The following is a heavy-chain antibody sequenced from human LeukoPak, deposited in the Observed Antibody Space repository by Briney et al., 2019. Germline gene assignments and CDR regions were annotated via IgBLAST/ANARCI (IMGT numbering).Heavy chain of an antibody. Sequence: PGGSLRLSCAASGFTFSSYEMNWVRQAPGKGLEWVSYISSSGSTIYYADSVKGRFTISRDNAKNSLYLQMNSLRAEDTAVYYCARGEQWVYSSGWPYYYFDYWGQGTLVTVSS. D-gene: IGHD6-25*01. CDR1: GFTFSSYE. CDR2: ISSSGSTI. CDR3: ARGEQWVYSSGWPYYYFDY. V-gene: IGHV3-48*03. J-gene: IGHJ4*02.